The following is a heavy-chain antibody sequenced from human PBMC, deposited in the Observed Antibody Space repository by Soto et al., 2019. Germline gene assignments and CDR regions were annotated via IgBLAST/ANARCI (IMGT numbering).Heavy chain of an antibody. CDR2: IYYSGST. Sequence: SETLSLTCTVSGGSISSGGYYWSWIRQHPGKGLEWIGYIYYSGSTYYNPSLKSRVTISVDTSKNQFSLKLSSVTAADTAVYYCAREDYGSKSYWGQGTLVTVSS. CDR3: AREDYGSKSY. V-gene: IGHV4-31*03. D-gene: IGHD3-10*01. J-gene: IGHJ4*02. CDR1: GGSISSGGYY.